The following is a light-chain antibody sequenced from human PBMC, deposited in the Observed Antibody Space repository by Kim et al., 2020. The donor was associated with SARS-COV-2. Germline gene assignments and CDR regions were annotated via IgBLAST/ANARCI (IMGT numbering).Light chain of an antibody. CDR3: QQCKGAPWT. V-gene: IGKV1-27*01. CDR2: AAS. J-gene: IGKJ1*01. Sequence: ASLGDTVTITCRASQVISNYLAWYQQKPGKVPTLLIYAASALRSGVPSRFSGSGSGTDFTLTITSLQPEDVAVYYCQQCKGAPWTFGHGTKVDIK. CDR1: QVISNY.